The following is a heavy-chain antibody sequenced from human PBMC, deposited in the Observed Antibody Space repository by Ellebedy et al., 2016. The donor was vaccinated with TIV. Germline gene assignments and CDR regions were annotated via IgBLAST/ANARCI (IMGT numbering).Heavy chain of an antibody. Sequence: GGSLRLSXVASGFTFSKYWMTWLRQAPGKGLEWVGNIKNDGSEQFYADSVKGRFTISRDNVKNSLYLQMNSLIADDTATYYCARAWATDPIDYWGQGTLVTVSS. CDR3: ARAWATDPIDY. D-gene: IGHD1-26*01. V-gene: IGHV3-7*03. CDR2: IKNDGSEQ. CDR1: GFTFSKYW. J-gene: IGHJ4*02.